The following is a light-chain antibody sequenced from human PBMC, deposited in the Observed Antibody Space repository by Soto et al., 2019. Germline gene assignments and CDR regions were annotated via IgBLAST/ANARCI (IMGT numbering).Light chain of an antibody. CDR2: GNT. CDR3: QSYENSRTGFYV. J-gene: IGLJ1*01. Sequence: QSVLTQPPSVSGAPGQRVTISCTGSSSDIGAGFDVHWYQHLPGTAPKLLIYGNTNRPSGVPGRFSGSKSGTSASPVITGRQAEDEADYYCQSYENSRTGFYVFGTGTKLTVL. V-gene: IGLV1-40*01. CDR1: SSDIGAGFD.